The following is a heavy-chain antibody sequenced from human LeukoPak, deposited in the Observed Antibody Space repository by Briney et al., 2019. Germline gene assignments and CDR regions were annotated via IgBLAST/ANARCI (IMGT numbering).Heavy chain of an antibody. Sequence: ASVKVSCKASDYTFTSYGISWVRQSPGQGLEWMGWISPYSDNTNYAQNLQGRVTMTTDTSTSTAYMELRSLTSDDTAMYYCARGGPFSIAAARVYYFDYWGQGTLVTVSS. CDR3: ARGGPFSIAAARVYYFDY. D-gene: IGHD6-13*01. CDR1: DYTFTSYG. V-gene: IGHV1-18*01. J-gene: IGHJ4*02. CDR2: ISPYSDNT.